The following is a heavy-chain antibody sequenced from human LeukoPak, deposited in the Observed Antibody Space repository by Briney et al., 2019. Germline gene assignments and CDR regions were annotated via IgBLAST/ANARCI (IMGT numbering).Heavy chain of an antibody. CDR3: ARVGYYPDYYMDV. CDR2: IFHSGST. V-gene: IGHV4-38-2*02. Sequence: PSETLSLTCTVSGYSISSGYYWGWIRQPPGKGLEWIGTIFHSGSTYSNPSLKSRVTISVDTSKNQFSLNLSSVTAADTAVYYCARVGYYPDYYMDVWGKGTTVIVSS. D-gene: IGHD2-21*01. CDR1: GYSISSGYY. J-gene: IGHJ6*03.